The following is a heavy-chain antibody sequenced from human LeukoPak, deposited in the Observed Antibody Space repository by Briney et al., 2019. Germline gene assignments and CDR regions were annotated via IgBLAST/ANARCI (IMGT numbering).Heavy chain of an antibody. J-gene: IGHJ4*02. V-gene: IGHV3-15*01. CDR2: IKSNTNGGTT. D-gene: IGHD4-17*01. Sequence: PGGSLRLSCAASGFTFSNAWMNWVRQAPGKGLEWVGRIKSNTNGGTTDYAAPVRDRFTISRDDSKNTLYLQMSSLKIEDTAVYYCTTEVDHGDYEGDYWGQGTLVTVSS. CDR1: GFTFSNAW. CDR3: TTEVDHGDYEGDY.